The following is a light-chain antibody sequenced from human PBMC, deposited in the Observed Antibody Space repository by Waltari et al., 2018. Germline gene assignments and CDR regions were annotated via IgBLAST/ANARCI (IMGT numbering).Light chain of an antibody. CDR3: QNGGHGTWV. V-gene: IGLV4-69*02. Sequence: LLLTQSPFASASLGASVKLTCTMSRGHSRNVIACDPQQPEKGPRFLMKVNRDVLHSKGDEIPDRFSGSSSGAERYLTISRPQSEDEADYYCQNGGHGTWVCGEGTKLTFL. CDR2: VNRDVLH. J-gene: IGLJ3*02. CDR1: RGHSRNV.